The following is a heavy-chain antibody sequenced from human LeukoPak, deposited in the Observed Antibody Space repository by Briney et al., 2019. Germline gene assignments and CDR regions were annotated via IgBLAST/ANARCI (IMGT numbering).Heavy chain of an antibody. CDR3: AVNVPPDY. J-gene: IGHJ4*02. D-gene: IGHD2-2*01. CDR2: IKQDGSEM. Sequence: PGGSLRLSCAASGFSFYHYWMTWVRQAPGKGLEWVANIKQDGSEMYYVDSVKGRFTISGDNAKNSLYLQMNSLRPEDTAVYYCAVNVPPDYWGQGTLVTVSS. V-gene: IGHV3-7*01. CDR1: GFSFYHYW.